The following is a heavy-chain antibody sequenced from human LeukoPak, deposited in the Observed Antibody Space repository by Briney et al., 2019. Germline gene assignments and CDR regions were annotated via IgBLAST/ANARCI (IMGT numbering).Heavy chain of an antibody. V-gene: IGHV4-39*07. CDR2: IYYSGSA. J-gene: IGHJ6*03. CDR1: GGSISSSSYY. Sequence: SETLSLTCTVSGGSISSSSYYWGWIRQPPGKGLEWIGSIYYSGSAYYNPSLKSRVTISVDTSKNQFSLKLSSVTAADTAVYYCAREYSSSSDYYYYMDVWGKGTTVTVSS. D-gene: IGHD6-6*01. CDR3: AREYSSSSDYYYYMDV.